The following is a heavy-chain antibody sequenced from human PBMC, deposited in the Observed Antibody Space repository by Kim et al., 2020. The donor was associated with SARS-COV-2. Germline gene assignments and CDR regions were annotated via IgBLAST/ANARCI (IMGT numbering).Heavy chain of an antibody. Sequence: GESLKISCEGSGYSFTNFWIGWVRQMPGKGLEWMGIIYPGDSNTRYSPSFQGQVTISVDKSISTAYLQWNSLKASDTAMYYCAKLGTYYDILTALDGMDVWGQGTTVTVSS. CDR1: GYSFTNFW. CDR2: IYPGDSNT. CDR3: AKLGTYYDILTALDGMDV. V-gene: IGHV5-51*01. D-gene: IGHD3-9*01. J-gene: IGHJ6*02.